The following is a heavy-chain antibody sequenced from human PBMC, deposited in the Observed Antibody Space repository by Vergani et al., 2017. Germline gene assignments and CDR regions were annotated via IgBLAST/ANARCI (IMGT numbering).Heavy chain of an antibody. V-gene: IGHV1-69*09. Sequence: QVQLVQSGAEVKKPGSSVKVSCKASGGTFSSYTISWVRQAPGQGLEWMGRIIPILGIANYAQKFQGRVTITADESTSTAYMELSRLRSDDTAVYYCASSIAEGAFDIWGQGTMVTVSS. CDR2: IIPILGIA. D-gene: IGHD6-13*01. CDR3: ASSIAEGAFDI. J-gene: IGHJ3*02. CDR1: GGTFSSYT.